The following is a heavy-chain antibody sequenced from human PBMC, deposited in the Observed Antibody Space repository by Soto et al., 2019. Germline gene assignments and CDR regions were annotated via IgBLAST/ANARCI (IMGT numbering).Heavy chain of an antibody. V-gene: IGHV3-9*01. J-gene: IGHJ1*01. Sequence: GGSLRLSCAASGFCFDDYAMHWVRQVPGEGLEWVSGISWNSNDVGYAVSVKGRFTISRDNAKNSLYLQMNSLRPEDTALYYCAKDTILAAGTFQHWGQGTLVTVSS. CDR3: AKDTILAAGTFQH. CDR2: ISWNSNDV. D-gene: IGHD6-13*01. CDR1: GFCFDDYA.